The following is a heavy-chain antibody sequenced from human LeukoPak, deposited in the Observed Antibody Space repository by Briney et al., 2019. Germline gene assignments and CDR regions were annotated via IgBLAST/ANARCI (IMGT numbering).Heavy chain of an antibody. Sequence: SETLSLTCTVSGGSISSYYWSWIRQPPGKGLEWIGYIYYSGSTNYNPSLKSRVTISVDTSKNQFSLKLSSVTAADTAVYYCAGTAAAGAMEFDYWGQGTLVTVSS. CDR3: AGTAAAGAMEFDY. J-gene: IGHJ4*02. D-gene: IGHD6-13*01. V-gene: IGHV4-59*01. CDR2: IYYSGST. CDR1: GGSISSYY.